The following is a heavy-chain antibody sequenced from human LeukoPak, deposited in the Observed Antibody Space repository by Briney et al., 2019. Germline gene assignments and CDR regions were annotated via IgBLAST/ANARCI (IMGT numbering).Heavy chain of an antibody. J-gene: IGHJ6*02. CDR2: IYSGGST. D-gene: IGHD3-22*01. Sequence: GGSLRLSCAAPGFTVSSNYMSWVRQAPGKGLEWVSVIYSGGSTYYADSVKGRFTISRDNSKNTLYLQMNSLRAEDTAVYYCARDKGPGYDSSGYYRYYYYGMDVWGQGTTVTVSS. CDR1: GFTVSSNY. V-gene: IGHV3-66*01. CDR3: ARDKGPGYDSSGYYRYYYYGMDV.